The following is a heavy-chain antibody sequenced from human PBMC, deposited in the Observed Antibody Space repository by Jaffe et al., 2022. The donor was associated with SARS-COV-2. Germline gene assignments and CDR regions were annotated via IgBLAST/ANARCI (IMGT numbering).Heavy chain of an antibody. Sequence: EVQLVESGGGLIQPGGSLRLSCAASGFTVSSNYMSWVRQAPGKGLEWVSVIYSGGSTYYADSVKGRFTISRDNSKNTLYLQMNSLRAEDTAVYYCAREAGYSSGPVDYWGQGTLVTVSS. CDR1: GFTVSSNY. CDR2: IYSGGST. J-gene: IGHJ4*02. D-gene: IGHD6-19*01. CDR3: AREAGYSSGPVDY. V-gene: IGHV3-53*01.